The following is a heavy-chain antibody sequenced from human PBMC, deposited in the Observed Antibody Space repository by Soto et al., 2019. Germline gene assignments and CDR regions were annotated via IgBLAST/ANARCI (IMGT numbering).Heavy chain of an antibody. CDR2: IYYSGST. J-gene: IGHJ4*02. V-gene: IGHV4-39*01. CDR1: GGSISSSSYN. CDR3: ASSSSWHIGYN. Sequence: PSETLSLTCTVSGGSISSSSYNWGWIRQPPGKGLEWIGSIYYSGSTYYNPSLKSRVTTSVDTSKNQFSLKLSSVSAADTAVYYCASSSSWHIGYNWGQGNRVTASS. D-gene: IGHD6-13*01.